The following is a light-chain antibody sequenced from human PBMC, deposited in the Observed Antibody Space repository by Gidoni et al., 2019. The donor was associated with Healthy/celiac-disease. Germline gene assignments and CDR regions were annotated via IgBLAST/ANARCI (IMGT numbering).Light chain of an antibody. CDR3: QQRSNCPPYT. V-gene: IGKV3-11*01. Sequence: EIVLTQSPATLSVSPGERATLSCRASQSCSRYLACYQQKPGQDPRLLIYDASNRATCIPARFSGSGSGSDFTLTISSLESEYFAVYYCQQRSNCPPYTFGQXTKLEIK. CDR2: DAS. J-gene: IGKJ2*01. CDR1: QSCSRY.